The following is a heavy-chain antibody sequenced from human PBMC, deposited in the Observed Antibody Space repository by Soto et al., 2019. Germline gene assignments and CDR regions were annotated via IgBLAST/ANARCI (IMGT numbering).Heavy chain of an antibody. D-gene: IGHD5-18*01. V-gene: IGHV3-23*01. CDR1: ELSSSNHA. J-gene: IGHJ4*02. CDR2: ISGSDGGA. Sequence: EVHFFESGGGLVQPGGSLRLSCAASELSSSNHAMTWVRQAPGKRLEWVSGISGSDGGAYYADSVKGRFTISRDNSRSTLYLQMNSLRVEDTAVYYCASGGLHGYTNGGLSYFHSWGQGTLVTVSS. CDR3: ASGGLHGYTNGGLSYFHS.